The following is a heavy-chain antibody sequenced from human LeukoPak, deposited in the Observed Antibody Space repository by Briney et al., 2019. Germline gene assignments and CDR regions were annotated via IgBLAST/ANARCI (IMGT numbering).Heavy chain of an antibody. J-gene: IGHJ4*02. V-gene: IGHV1-46*03. D-gene: IGHD4-11*01. Sequence: ASVKVSCKASGYTFTSYYMHWVRQAPGQGLEWMGIINPSGGSTSYAQKFQGRVTMTRDTSSSTVYMELSSLRSEDTAVYYCARVSVYSNYGYYFDYWGQGTLVTVSS. CDR2: INPSGGST. CDR1: GYTFTSYY. CDR3: ARVSVYSNYGYYFDY.